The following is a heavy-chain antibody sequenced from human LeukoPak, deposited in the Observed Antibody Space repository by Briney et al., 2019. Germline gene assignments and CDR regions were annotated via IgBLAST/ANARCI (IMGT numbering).Heavy chain of an antibody. V-gene: IGHV3-64D*06. Sequence: HPGGSLRLSCSASGFTFSSYAMHWVRQAPGKGLEYVSAISSNGGSTYYADSVKGRFTISRDNSKNTLYLQMSSLRAEDTAVYYCVSSRVRGAAYGMDVWGQGTLVTVSS. CDR1: GFTFSSYA. D-gene: IGHD3-10*01. J-gene: IGHJ6*02. CDR3: VSSRVRGAAYGMDV. CDR2: ISSNGGST.